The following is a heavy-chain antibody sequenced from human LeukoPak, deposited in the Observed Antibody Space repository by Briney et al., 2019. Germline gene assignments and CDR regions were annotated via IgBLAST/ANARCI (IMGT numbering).Heavy chain of an antibody. CDR2: IRYDGSNK. D-gene: IGHD3-10*01. Sequence: GGSLRLSCAASGFTFSSYGMHWVRQAPGKGLEWVAFIRYDGSNKYYADSVKGRFTISRDNAKNSLYLQMNSLRAEDTAMYYCARDREGFGESYFDYWGQGTLATVSS. CDR1: GFTFSSYG. J-gene: IGHJ4*02. CDR3: ARDREGFGESYFDY. V-gene: IGHV3-30*02.